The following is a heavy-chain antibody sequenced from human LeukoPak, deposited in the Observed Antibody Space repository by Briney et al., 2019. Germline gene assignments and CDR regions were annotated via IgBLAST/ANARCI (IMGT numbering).Heavy chain of an antibody. Sequence: ASVKVSCTASGYTFTTHDINWVRQATGQGLEWLGWMSPNSGDTGYAQKFQGRVTMTSDSSISTAYMELSSLRSEDTAVYYCAKVTGMTARPYYYYYYYGMDVWGQGTTVTVSS. CDR1: GYTFTTHD. CDR2: MSPNSGDT. D-gene: IGHD3-22*01. V-gene: IGHV1-8*01. CDR3: AKVTGMTARPYYYYYYYGMDV. J-gene: IGHJ6*02.